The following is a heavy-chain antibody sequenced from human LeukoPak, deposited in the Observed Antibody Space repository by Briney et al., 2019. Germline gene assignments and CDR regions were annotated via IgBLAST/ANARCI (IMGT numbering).Heavy chain of an antibody. V-gene: IGHV4-59*08. Sequence: SETLSLTCTVSGGSISSYYWSWIRQPPGKGLEWIGYIYYSGSTNYTPSLKSRVTISVDTSKNQFSLKLSSVTAADTAVYYCASFAVAGTDHFDYWGQGTLVTVSS. CDR1: GGSISSYY. J-gene: IGHJ4*02. D-gene: IGHD6-19*01. CDR2: IYYSGST. CDR3: ASFAVAGTDHFDY.